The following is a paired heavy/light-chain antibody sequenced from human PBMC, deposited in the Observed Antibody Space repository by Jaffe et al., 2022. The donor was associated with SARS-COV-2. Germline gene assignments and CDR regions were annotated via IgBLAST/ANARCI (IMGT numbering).Heavy chain of an antibody. D-gene: IGHD1-1*01. CDR1: GFTISSNY. CDR2: IYSGGNT. CDR3: AKSGRSWNDLVH. Sequence: EVQLVESGGGLVQPGGSLRLSCAASGFTISSNYMSWVRQAPGKGLEWVSVIYSGGNTYYADSVKGRFTISRDNSKNTLYFQMNSLRVEDTAVYYCAKSGRSWNDLVHWGQGTLVTVSS. V-gene: IGHV3-66*02. J-gene: IGHJ4*02.
Light chain of an antibody. V-gene: IGKV1-33*01. CDR3: QQYNNLPIT. J-gene: IGKJ5*01. CDR1: EDIDKY. CDR2: DAS. Sequence: ETQMTQSPSSLSASVGDRVTITCQASEDIDKYLNWYQQRPGKAPKLLIYDASNLETGVPPRFSGSGSGTDFTFTISSLQPEDIATYYCQQYNNLPITFGQGTRLEIK.